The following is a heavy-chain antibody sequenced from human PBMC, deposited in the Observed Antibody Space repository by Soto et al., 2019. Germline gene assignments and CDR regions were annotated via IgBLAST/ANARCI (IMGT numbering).Heavy chain of an antibody. D-gene: IGHD6-13*01. Sequence: QPGGSLRLSCAASGFTFSSYAMSWVRQAPGKGLEWVSAISGSGGSTYYADSVKGRFTISRDNSKNTLYLQMNSLRAEDTAVYYCAKDISSSWSKGELQSYYYYGMDVWGQGTTVTVSS. J-gene: IGHJ6*02. CDR1: GFTFSSYA. CDR3: AKDISSSWSKGELQSYYYYGMDV. V-gene: IGHV3-23*01. CDR2: ISGSGGST.